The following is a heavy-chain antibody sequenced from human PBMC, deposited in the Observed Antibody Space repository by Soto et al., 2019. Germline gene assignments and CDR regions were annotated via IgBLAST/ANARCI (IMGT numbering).Heavy chain of an antibody. CDR3: AIPPPIEVAGPDY. CDR2: IDDSGKV. V-gene: IGHV4-39*02. Sequence: SETLSLTCSVSGGSISGSPYHWGWIRQPPGKGLEWIGSIDDSGKVYYNPSLTGRATLFVDTSRNRFSLNLDSVTTADTAVYYCAIPPPIEVAGPDYWGQGTLVTVSS. CDR1: GGSISGSPYH. D-gene: IGHD6-19*01. J-gene: IGHJ4*02.